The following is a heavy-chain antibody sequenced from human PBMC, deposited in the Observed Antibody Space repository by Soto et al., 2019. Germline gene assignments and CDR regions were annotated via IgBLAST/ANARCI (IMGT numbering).Heavy chain of an antibody. D-gene: IGHD3-22*01. CDR2: ISVNGGTT. Sequence: GGSLRLSCAASGFTFSTYGINWVRQGPGKGLEWVSSISVNGGTTYYAESVKGRFTISRDNSKNTLYLQMNSLRAEDTAVYYYARGITMIVVVISPGAFDIWGQGTMVTVSS. V-gene: IGHV3-23*01. J-gene: IGHJ3*02. CDR3: ARGITMIVVVISPGAFDI. CDR1: GFTFSTYG.